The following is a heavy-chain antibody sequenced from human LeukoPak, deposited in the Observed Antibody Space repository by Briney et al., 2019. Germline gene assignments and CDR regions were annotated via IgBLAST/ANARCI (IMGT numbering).Heavy chain of an antibody. Sequence: SGTLSLTCAVSGGSISSSNWWSWVRQPPGKGLEWIGEIYHSGSTNYNPSLKSRVTISVDKSKNQFSLKLSSVTAADTAVYYCARGEKQWLAYYYYGMDVWGQGTTVTVSS. CDR2: IYHSGST. CDR3: ARGEKQWLAYYYYGMDV. V-gene: IGHV4-4*02. D-gene: IGHD6-19*01. J-gene: IGHJ6*02. CDR1: GGSISSSNW.